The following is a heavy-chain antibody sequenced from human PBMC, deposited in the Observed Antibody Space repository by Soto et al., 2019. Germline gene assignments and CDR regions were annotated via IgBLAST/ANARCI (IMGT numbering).Heavy chain of an antibody. CDR3: ARGDMGGEETTNSFDI. V-gene: IGHV3-48*03. Sequence: EVQLVESGGGLVQPGGSLRLSCAASGFTFSSYEMNWVRQAPGKGLEWISYISTTGSSIYPEDSVKGRFTISRDNAKNSLYLQMNSLRAEDTAVYYCARGDMGGEETTNSFDIWGQGTKVTVSS. D-gene: IGHD1-1*01. J-gene: IGHJ3*02. CDR2: ISTTGSSI. CDR1: GFTFSSYE.